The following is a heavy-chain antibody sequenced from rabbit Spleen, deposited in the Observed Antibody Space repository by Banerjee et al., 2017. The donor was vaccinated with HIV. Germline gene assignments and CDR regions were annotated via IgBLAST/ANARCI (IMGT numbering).Heavy chain of an antibody. D-gene: IGHD8-1*01. CDR2: IYNGGTT. CDR3: ARDGAGGSYFAL. J-gene: IGHJ6*01. CDR1: GFSFSSYY. V-gene: IGHV1S40*01. Sequence: QSLEESGGDLVKPGASLTLTCTASGFSFSSYYMCWVRQAPGKGLEWIGCIYNGGTTYYASWAKGRFTISKTSSTTVTLQMTSLTGADTATYFCARDGAGGSYFALWGQGTLVTVS.